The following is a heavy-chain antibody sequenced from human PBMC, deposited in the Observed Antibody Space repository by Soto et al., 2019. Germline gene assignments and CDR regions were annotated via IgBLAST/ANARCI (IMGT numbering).Heavy chain of an antibody. CDR2: IYWDDDK. CDR3: ARRRSSSSTYYFGC. D-gene: IGHD6-13*01. V-gene: IGHV2-5*02. CDR1: GFSLSTSGVG. Sequence: QITLKESGPTLVKPTQTLTLTCTFSGFSLSTSGVGVGWIRQPPGKALEWLALIYWDDDKRYSPSLKSRLTTTKATAKNQVGLTMTNMDPVDTATYYCARRRSSSSTYYFGCWGQGTLVTVSS. J-gene: IGHJ4*02.